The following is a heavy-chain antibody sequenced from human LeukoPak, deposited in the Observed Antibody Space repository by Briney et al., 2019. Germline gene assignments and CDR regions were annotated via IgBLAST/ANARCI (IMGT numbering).Heavy chain of an antibody. V-gene: IGHV1-3*01. CDR2: INAGNGNT. D-gene: IGHD1-26*01. CDR1: GYTFTSYA. Sequence: ASVKVSCKASGYTFTSYAMNWVRQAPGQGLEWMGWINAGNGNTKYSQKFQGRVTITRDTSASTAYMELSSLRSEDTAVYYCARWELLHDAFDIWGQGTMVTVSS. CDR3: ARWELLHDAFDI. J-gene: IGHJ3*02.